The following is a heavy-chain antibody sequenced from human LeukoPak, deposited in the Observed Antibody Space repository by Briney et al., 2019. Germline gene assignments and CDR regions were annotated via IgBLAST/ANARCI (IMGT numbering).Heavy chain of an antibody. Sequence: GGSLRLSCAASGFTFSNAWMSWVRQAPGKGLEWVSYISSSSSTIYYADSVKGRFTISRDNAKNSLYLQMNSLRAEDTAVYYCASESLMTTVTTGHAGGGVYWGQGTLVTVSS. CDR3: ASESLMTTVTTGHAGGGVY. V-gene: IGHV3-48*01. J-gene: IGHJ4*02. CDR2: ISSSSSTI. CDR1: GFTFSNAW. D-gene: IGHD4-17*01.